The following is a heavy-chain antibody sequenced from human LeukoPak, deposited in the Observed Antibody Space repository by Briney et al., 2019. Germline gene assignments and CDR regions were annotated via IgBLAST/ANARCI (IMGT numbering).Heavy chain of an antibody. V-gene: IGHV1-18*01. D-gene: IGHD3-3*01. J-gene: IGHJ4*02. CDR1: GYTFTSYG. Sequence: ASVKVSCKASGYTFTSYGISWVRHAPGQGLEWMGWISAYNGNTNYAHKLQGRVTITTDTSTSTPYIELRSLITDDTAVDYCSRGDDFWSGYNDWGPGTLVTVSS. CDR3: SRGDDFWSGYND. CDR2: ISAYNGNT.